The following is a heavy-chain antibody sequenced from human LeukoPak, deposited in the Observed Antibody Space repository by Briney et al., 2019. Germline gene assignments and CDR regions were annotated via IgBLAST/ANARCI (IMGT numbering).Heavy chain of an antibody. J-gene: IGHJ4*02. CDR3: ARGNYEYVWGGIDY. D-gene: IGHD3-16*01. CDR2: IYYSGST. CDR1: GGSISSYY. Sequence: SETLSLTCTVSGGSISSYYWSWLRQPPGKGLEWIGYIYYSGSTNYNPSLKSRVTISVDTSKNQFSLKLTSVTAADTAVYYCARGNYEYVWGGIDYWGQGTLVTVSS. V-gene: IGHV4-59*08.